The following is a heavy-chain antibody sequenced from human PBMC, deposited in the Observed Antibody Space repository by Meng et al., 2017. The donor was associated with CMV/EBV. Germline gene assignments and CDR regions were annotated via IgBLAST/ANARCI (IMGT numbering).Heavy chain of an antibody. J-gene: IGHJ4*02. D-gene: IGHD1-26*01. V-gene: IGHV3-21*01. CDR1: GFTFSSYG. CDR2: ISSSSSYI. CDR3: AREVGAIDY. Sequence: GGSLRLSCAASGFTFSSYGMHWVRQAPGKGLEWVSSISSSSSYIYYADSVKGRFTISRDNAKNSLYLQMNSLRAEDTAVYYCAREVGAIDYWGQGTLVTVSS.